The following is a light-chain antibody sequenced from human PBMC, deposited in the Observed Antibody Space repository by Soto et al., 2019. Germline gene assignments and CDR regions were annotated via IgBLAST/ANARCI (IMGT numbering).Light chain of an antibody. CDR2: QTS. CDR3: QQYGSSGT. J-gene: IGKJ1*01. CDR1: QSVSNK. V-gene: IGKV3-20*01. Sequence: EIVMTQSPATLSASPGERATLSCRASQSVSNKLAWYQHKPGQAPRVLIYQTSLRAAGIPARFSASGSGTDFTLTISRLEPEDFAVYYCQQYGSSGTFGQGTKVDIK.